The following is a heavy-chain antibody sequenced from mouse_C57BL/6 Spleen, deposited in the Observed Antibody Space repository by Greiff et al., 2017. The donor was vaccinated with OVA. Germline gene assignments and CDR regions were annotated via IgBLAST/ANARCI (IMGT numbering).Heavy chain of an antibody. J-gene: IGHJ1*03. CDR2: ISSGSSTI. D-gene: IGHD2-4*01. CDR3: EYNYYDYWYFDV. V-gene: IGHV5-17*01. CDR1: GFTFSDYG. Sequence: EVHLVESGGGLVKPGGSLKLSCAASGFTFSDYGMHWVRQAPEKGLEWVAYISSGSSTIYYADTVKGRFTITRDNAKNTLFLQLTILRSEDTAVYYCEYNYYDYWYFDVWGTGTTVTVSS.